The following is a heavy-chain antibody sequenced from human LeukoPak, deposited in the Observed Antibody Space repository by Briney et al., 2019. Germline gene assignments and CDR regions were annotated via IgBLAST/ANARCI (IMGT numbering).Heavy chain of an antibody. J-gene: IGHJ4*02. D-gene: IGHD6-19*01. CDR3: VSMYSSGWYNGYDY. CDR1: GGSFTGYY. CDR2: INHSGST. V-gene: IGHV4-34*01. Sequence: SETLSLTCAVYGGSFTGYYWSWIRQPPGKGLEWIGEINHSGSTNYNPSLKSRVTISVDTSKNQFSLKLSSVTAADTAVYYCVSMYSSGWYNGYDYWGQGTLVTVSS.